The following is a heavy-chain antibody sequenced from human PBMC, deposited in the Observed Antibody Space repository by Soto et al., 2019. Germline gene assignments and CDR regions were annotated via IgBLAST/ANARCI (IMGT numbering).Heavy chain of an antibody. CDR1: GGTFSSYA. D-gene: IGHD2-2*01. Sequence: QVQLVQSGAEVRKPGSSVKVSCKASGGTFSSYAISWVRQAPGQGLEWMGGIIPISGTTNYAQKFQGRVTITADEFTSTAYMELSSLRSKDTAVYYCARSHGSSTSLEIYYYYYYGMDVWGQGTTVTVSS. V-gene: IGHV1-69*01. CDR3: ARSHGSSTSLEIYYYYYYGMDV. CDR2: IIPISGTT. J-gene: IGHJ6*02.